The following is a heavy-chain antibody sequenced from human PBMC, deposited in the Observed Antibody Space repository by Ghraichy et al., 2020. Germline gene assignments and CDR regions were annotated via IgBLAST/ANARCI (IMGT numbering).Heavy chain of an antibody. CDR3: ASVAYCGGDCYSEF. CDR1: GFPFSSNW. CDR2: IKSDGSST. J-gene: IGHJ4*02. V-gene: IGHV3-74*01. Sequence: GGSLRLSCAASGFPFSSNWMHWVRQAPGKGLAWVSRIKSDGSSTNYADSVKGRFTISRDNAKNTLYLQMNSLRDEDTAVYYCASVAYCGGDCYSEFWGQGTLVTVSS. D-gene: IGHD2-21*02.